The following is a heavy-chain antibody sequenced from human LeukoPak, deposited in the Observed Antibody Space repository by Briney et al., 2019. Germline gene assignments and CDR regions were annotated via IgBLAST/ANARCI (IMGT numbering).Heavy chain of an antibody. V-gene: IGHV1-8*01. J-gene: IGHJ6*03. Sequence: ASVKVSCKASGYTFTSYDINWVRQATGQGLEWMGWMNPNSGNTGYAQKFQGRVTMTRNTSISTAYMELSSLRSEDTAVYYCARGSDSSSWYPIPRSSYYYYYYMDVWGKGTTVTVSS. D-gene: IGHD6-13*01. CDR2: MNPNSGNT. CDR3: ARGSDSSSWYPIPRSSYYYYYYMDV. CDR1: GYTFTSYD.